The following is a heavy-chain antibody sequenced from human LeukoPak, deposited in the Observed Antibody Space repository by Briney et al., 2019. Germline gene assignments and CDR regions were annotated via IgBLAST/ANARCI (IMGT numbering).Heavy chain of an antibody. CDR3: ARDLATAAAADRAFDI. D-gene: IGHD6-13*01. V-gene: IGHV4-59*01. CDR1: GGSISSYY. J-gene: IGHJ3*02. CDR2: IYYSGST. Sequence: SETLSLTCTVSGGSISSYYWSWVRQPPGKGLEWIGYIYYSGSTNYNPSLKNRVTISVDTSKNQFSLKLSSVTAADTAVYYCARDLATAAAADRAFDIWGQGTMVTVSS.